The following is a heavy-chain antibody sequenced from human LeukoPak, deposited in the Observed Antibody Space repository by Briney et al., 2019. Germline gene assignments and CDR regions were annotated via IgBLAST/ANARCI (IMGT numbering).Heavy chain of an antibody. CDR2: MNPNSGNT. D-gene: IGHD2-2*02. J-gene: IGHJ3*02. Sequence: GASVKVSCKASGYTFISYGISWVRQAPGQGLEWMGWMNPNSGNTGYAQKFQGRVTITRNTSISTACMELSSLRSEDTAVYYCARSLYCSSTSCYRFEVENDAFDIWGQGTMVTVSS. V-gene: IGHV1-8*03. CDR1: GYTFISYG. CDR3: ARSLYCSSTSCYRFEVENDAFDI.